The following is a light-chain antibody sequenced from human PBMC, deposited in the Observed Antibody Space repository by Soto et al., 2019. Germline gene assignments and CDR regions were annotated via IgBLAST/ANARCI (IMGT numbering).Light chain of an antibody. CDR2: AVS. V-gene: IGLV2-14*03. CDR1: SGDIGRYDF. CDR3: ASYTSTYTLYV. Sequence: QSALTQPASVSGSPGQSVTISCTGTSGDIGRYDFVSWYQHHPGRAPKLLIYAVSSRPSGVSDRFSGSNSGNTASLTISGLQAEDEADYYCASYTSTYTLYVFGTGTQLTVL. J-gene: IGLJ1*01.